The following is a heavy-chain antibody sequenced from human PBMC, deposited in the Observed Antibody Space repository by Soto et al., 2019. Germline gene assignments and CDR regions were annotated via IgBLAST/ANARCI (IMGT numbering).Heavy chain of an antibody. V-gene: IGHV1-8*01. CDR1: GYTFTSYD. CDR3: AKESMITFGGVVYYYYMDV. D-gene: IGHD3-16*01. CDR2: MNPNRGNT. Sequence: QVQLVQSGAEVKKPGASVKVSCKASGYTFTSYDINWVRQATGQGLEWMGWMNPNRGNTGYAQKFQGRVTTNSNTSISTGDMELSSLRSEDTAVYYCAKESMITFGGVVYYYYMDVWGKGTTVTVSS. J-gene: IGHJ6*03.